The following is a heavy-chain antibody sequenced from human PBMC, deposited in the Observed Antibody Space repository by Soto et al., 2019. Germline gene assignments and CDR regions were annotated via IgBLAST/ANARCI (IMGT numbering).Heavy chain of an antibody. J-gene: IGHJ4*02. CDR3: ATSQHYYDSSGYSYYFDY. Sequence: GESMKISSKGAGYSFTSYGIGWVLQMPGKGLEWMGIIYPGDSDTRYSPSFQGQVTISADKSISTAYLQWSSLKASDTAMYYCATSQHYYDSSGYSYYFDYWGQGTLVTVSS. D-gene: IGHD3-22*01. CDR1: GYSFTSYG. CDR2: IYPGDSDT. V-gene: IGHV5-51*01.